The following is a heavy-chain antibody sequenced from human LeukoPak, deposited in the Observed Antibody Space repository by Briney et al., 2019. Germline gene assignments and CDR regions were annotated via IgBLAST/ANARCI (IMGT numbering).Heavy chain of an antibody. CDR2: IIPIFGTA. CDR3: ARDKHHGEYYDILTGSYYFDY. J-gene: IGHJ4*02. Sequence: SVKVSCKASGGTFSSYAISWVRQAPGQGLEWMGRIIPIFGTANYAQKFQGRVTITTDESTSTAYTELSSLRSEDTAVYYCARDKHHGEYYDILTGSYYFDYWGQGTLVTVSS. CDR1: GGTFSSYA. V-gene: IGHV1-69*05. D-gene: IGHD3-9*01.